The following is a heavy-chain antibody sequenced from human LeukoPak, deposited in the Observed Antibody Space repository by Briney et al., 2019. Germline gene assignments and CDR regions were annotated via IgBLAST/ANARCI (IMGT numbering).Heavy chain of an antibody. Sequence: KPSEPLSLTCTVSGGSISSSSYFWGWIRQPPGKGLEWIGSISYSGSTYYNPSPKSRVTISVGTSKNQFSLKLNSVTAADTAVYYCARDNNGYYSLDYWGQGTLVTVSS. CDR1: GGSISSSSYF. D-gene: IGHD3-3*01. CDR3: ARDNNGYYSLDY. CDR2: ISYSGST. J-gene: IGHJ4*02. V-gene: IGHV4-39*02.